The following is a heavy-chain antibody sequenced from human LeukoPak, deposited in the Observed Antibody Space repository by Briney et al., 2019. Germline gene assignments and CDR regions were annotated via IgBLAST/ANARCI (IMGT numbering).Heavy chain of an antibody. J-gene: IGHJ2*01. Sequence: GGSLRLSCAASGFTFSSYAMSWVRQAPGKGLEWVSAISGSGGSTYYADSVKGRFTISRDNSKTTLYLQMNSLRAEDTAVYYCAKRTGDGCSSTSCYDPSWYFDLWGRGTLVTVSS. CDR1: GFTFSSYA. CDR2: ISGSGGST. CDR3: AKRTGDGCSSTSCYDPSWYFDL. V-gene: IGHV3-23*01. D-gene: IGHD2-2*01.